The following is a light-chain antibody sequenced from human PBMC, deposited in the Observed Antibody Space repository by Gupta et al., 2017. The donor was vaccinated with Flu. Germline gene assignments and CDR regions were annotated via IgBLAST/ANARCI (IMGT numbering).Light chain of an antibody. Sequence: PQSPDTLSLSPGESATLSCGASLSVSSDYLAWYQQKPGQAPRLVIYGASKRATGIPDRFSGSGSGTVFTLTISRLEPEDFAVYYCQVSGTFGQGTKVEIK. J-gene: IGKJ1*01. V-gene: IGKV3-20*01. CDR1: LSVSSDY. CDR3: QVSGT. CDR2: GAS.